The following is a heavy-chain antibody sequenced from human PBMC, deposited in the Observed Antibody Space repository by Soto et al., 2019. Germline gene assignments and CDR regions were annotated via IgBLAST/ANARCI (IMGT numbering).Heavy chain of an antibody. J-gene: IGHJ4*02. V-gene: IGHV1-8*01. CDR2: MNPNSGNT. Sequence: ASVKVSCKASGYTFTSYDINWVRQATGQGLEWMGWMNPNSGNTGYAQKFQGGVTMTRNTSISTAYMELSSLRSEDTAVYYCARGDYYGSGSHSDYWGQGTLVTVSS. CDR1: GYTFTSYD. D-gene: IGHD3-10*01. CDR3: ARGDYYGSGSHSDY.